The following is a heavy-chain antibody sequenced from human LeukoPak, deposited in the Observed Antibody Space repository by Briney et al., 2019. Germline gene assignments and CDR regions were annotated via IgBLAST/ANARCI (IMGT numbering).Heavy chain of an antibody. CDR1: DASISTYY. Sequence: SAPLSLPCTVSDASISTYYWSWIRQPAGKGLEWIGHISSSGNTNYNPSLKSRVTMSVDTSKNHFSLKLTSVTAADTAVYYCAREVYYYSSGSYYNFDYWGQGTLVTVSS. CDR3: AREVYYYSSGSYYNFDY. J-gene: IGHJ4*02. V-gene: IGHV4-4*07. D-gene: IGHD3-10*01. CDR2: ISSSGNT.